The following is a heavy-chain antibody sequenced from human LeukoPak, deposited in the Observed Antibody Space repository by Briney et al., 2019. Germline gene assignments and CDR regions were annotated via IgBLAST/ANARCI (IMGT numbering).Heavy chain of an antibody. CDR3: ARSAQLKWFGSPPRLYYYAVDV. J-gene: IGHJ6*02. CDR1: GYSFSNYW. D-gene: IGHD3-10*01. Sequence: GESLKISCRSSGYSFSNYWIAWVRQMPGKGLEWMGIIYPGDSDTRDSPSFQGQVTISADKSIGTAYLQWSSLKASDTAIYYCARSAQLKWFGSPPRLYYYAVDVWGQGTTVTVSS. V-gene: IGHV5-51*01. CDR2: IYPGDSDT.